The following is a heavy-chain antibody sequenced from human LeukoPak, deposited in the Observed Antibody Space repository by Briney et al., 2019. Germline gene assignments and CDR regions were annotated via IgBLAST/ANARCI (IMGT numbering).Heavy chain of an antibody. Sequence: SVKVSCKASGGTFSSYAISWVRQAPGQGLEWMGGIIPIFGTANYAQKFQGRVTMTRDTSTSTAYMELRSLRSDDTAVYYCASSQVGYSYGTDYWGQGTLVTVSS. V-gene: IGHV1-69*05. CDR1: GGTFSSYA. J-gene: IGHJ4*02. D-gene: IGHD5-18*01. CDR2: IIPIFGTA. CDR3: ASSQVGYSYGTDY.